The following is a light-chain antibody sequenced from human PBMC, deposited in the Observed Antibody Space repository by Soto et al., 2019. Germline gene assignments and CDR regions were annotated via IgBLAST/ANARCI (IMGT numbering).Light chain of an antibody. CDR1: QSVSSSY. Sequence: EIVLTQSPGTLSLSPGERATLSCRASQSVSSSYLAWYQQKPGQAPRLLIYAASSRATGIPDRFSGSGSGTDFTLTISRLEPEDCAMYYCQQYDSSPLTFGPGTKVDIK. CDR2: AAS. J-gene: IGKJ3*01. CDR3: QQYDSSPLT. V-gene: IGKV3-20*01.